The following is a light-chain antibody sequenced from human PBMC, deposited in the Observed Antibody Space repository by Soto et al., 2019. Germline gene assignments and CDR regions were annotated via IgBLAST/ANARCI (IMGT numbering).Light chain of an antibody. CDR3: QHSNFWPHT. CDR1: PSVSSN. V-gene: IGKV3D-15*01. CDR2: GAS. J-gene: IGKJ2*01. Sequence: DIVCTRSPGTMSLSPGSGSTPSGKASPSVSSNYLAWYQQKPGQAPRLLIYGASNRATGIPARFSGSGSGTEFTLTISSLQSEDVSVYFCQHSNFWPHTFGPGTKLEIK.